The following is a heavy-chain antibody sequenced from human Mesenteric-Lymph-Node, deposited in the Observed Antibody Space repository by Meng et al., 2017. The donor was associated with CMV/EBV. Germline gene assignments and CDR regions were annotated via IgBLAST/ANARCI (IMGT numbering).Heavy chain of an antibody. J-gene: IGHJ4*02. D-gene: IGHD5-18*01. Sequence: GESLKISCAASGFTFGTYGMAWVRQAPGKGLEWVATISSLGHITYYADSVKGRFTTSRDNSKNTLYLQMNSLRAEDTAVYYCGYSYGCCDTFDYWGQGTLVTVSS. CDR2: ISSLGHIT. CDR1: GFTFGTYG. V-gene: IGHV3-23*01. CDR3: GYSYGCCDTFDY.